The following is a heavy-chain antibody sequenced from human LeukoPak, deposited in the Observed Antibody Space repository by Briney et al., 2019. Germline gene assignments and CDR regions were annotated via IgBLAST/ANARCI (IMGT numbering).Heavy chain of an antibody. Sequence: QPGGSLRLSCAASGFSFSGSAMSWVRQAPGKGLEWVSAISGSGGSTYYADSVKGRFTISRDNSKNTLYLQMNSLRAEDTAIYYCAKKRPYGDRDYWGQGTLVTVSS. J-gene: IGHJ4*02. V-gene: IGHV3-23*01. CDR1: GFSFSGSA. CDR2: ISGSGGST. D-gene: IGHD4-17*01. CDR3: AKKRPYGDRDY.